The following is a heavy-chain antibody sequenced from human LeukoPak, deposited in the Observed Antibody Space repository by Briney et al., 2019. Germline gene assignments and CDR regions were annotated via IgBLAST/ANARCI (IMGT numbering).Heavy chain of an antibody. CDR2: IYYSGST. Sequence: PSETLSLTCTVSGGSISSSSYYWGWIRQPPGKGLEWIGSIYYSGSTYYNPSLKSRVTISVDTSKNQFSLKLSSVTAADTAVYYCARIHDYGDYAFDKWGQGTLVTVSS. CDR3: ARIHDYGDYAFDK. J-gene: IGHJ4*02. V-gene: IGHV4-39*01. CDR1: GGSISSSSYY. D-gene: IGHD4-17*01.